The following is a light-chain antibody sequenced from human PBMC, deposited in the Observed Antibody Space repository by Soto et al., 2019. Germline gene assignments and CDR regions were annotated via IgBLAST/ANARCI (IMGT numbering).Light chain of an antibody. CDR2: RNS. J-gene: IGLJ1*01. CDR3: ASWDDGLTGYV. CDR1: NSNIGRNT. Sequence: QSVLTQPPPASGTPGPRVTNSCSGSNSNIGRNTVNWYQQLPGTAPKLLIYRNSQRPSGVPDRFSGSKSGTSASLAISGLQSDDESDYYCASWDDGLTGYVFGTGTKVTVL. V-gene: IGLV1-44*01.